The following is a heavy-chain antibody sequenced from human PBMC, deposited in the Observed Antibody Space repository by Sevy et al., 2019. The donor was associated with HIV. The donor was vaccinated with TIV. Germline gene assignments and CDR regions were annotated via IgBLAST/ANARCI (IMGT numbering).Heavy chain of an antibody. CDR2: VSGRGGKT. Sequence: GSLRLSCAASGFTFNNYALSWVRQAPGKGLEWVSAVSGRGGKTYYAESVKGRFTISRDTSSNTLFLHMNSLRTEDTAVYYCATHRRIDGYSYGAFDIWGQGTMVTVSS. J-gene: IGHJ3*02. V-gene: IGHV3-23*01. D-gene: IGHD4-4*01. CDR3: ATHRRIDGYSYGAFDI. CDR1: GFTFNNYA.